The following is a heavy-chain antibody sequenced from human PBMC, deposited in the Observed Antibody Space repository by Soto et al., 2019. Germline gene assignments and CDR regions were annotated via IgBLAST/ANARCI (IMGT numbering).Heavy chain of an antibody. J-gene: IGHJ5*02. CDR1: GFSLSNARMG. V-gene: IGHV2-26*01. Sequence: QVTLKESGPVLVKPTETLTLTCTVSGFSLSNARMGVSWIRQPPGKALEWLAHIFSNDEKSYSTSLKSRLTISKDTSKSQVVLTMTNMDPVDTATYYCARGSLRLLGSGSNPWFDPWGQGTLVTVSS. CDR3: ARGSLRLLGSGSNPWFDP. D-gene: IGHD5-18*01. CDR2: IFSNDEK.